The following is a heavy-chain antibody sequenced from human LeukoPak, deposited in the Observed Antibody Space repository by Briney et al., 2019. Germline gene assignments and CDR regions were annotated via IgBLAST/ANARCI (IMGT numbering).Heavy chain of an antibody. D-gene: IGHD5-18*01. CDR3: ARSEGTTWIQLWSPFDY. V-gene: IGHV3-74*01. CDR2: INSDGSST. CDR1: GFTFSSYW. Sequence: PGGSLRLSCAASGFTFSSYWMHWVRQAPGKGLVWVSRINSDGSSTSYADYVKGRFTISRDNAKNTLYLQMNSLRAEDTAVYYCARSEGTTWIQLWSPFDYWGQGTLVTVSS. J-gene: IGHJ4*02.